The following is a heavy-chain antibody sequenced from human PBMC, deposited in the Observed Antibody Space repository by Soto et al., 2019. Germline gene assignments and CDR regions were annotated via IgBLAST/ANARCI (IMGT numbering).Heavy chain of an antibody. J-gene: IGHJ4*02. CDR3: TTVLRYFDWLFPDY. CDR2: IKSKTDGGTT. Sequence: GGSLRLSCAASGFTFSNAWMNWVRQAPGKGLEWVGRIKSKTDGGTTDYAAPVKGRFTISRDDSKNTLYLQMNSLKTEDTAVYYCTTVLRYFDWLFPDYWGQGTLVTVSS. CDR1: GFTFSNAW. V-gene: IGHV3-15*07. D-gene: IGHD3-9*01.